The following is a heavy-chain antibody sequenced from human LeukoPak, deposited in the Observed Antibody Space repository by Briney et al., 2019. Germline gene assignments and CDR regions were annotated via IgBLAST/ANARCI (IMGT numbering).Heavy chain of an antibody. V-gene: IGHV3-74*01. J-gene: IGHJ4*02. CDR3: ARTMTGAFFDY. D-gene: IGHD3-9*01. CDR2: INGDGSST. Sequence: PGGSLRLSCAASGFTFSTYWIHWVRQVPGKWLVWVSHINGDGSSTSYADSVKGRFAISRNNAKNTLYLQMNSLRAEDTAVYYCARTMTGAFFDYWGQGALVTVSS. CDR1: GFTFSTYW.